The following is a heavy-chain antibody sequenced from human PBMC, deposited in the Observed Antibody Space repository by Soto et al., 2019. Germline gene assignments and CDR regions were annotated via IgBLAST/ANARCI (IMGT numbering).Heavy chain of an antibody. J-gene: IGHJ6*02. V-gene: IGHV4-39*01. CDR3: AGGDYYHSSGYYFYYYTMDV. CDR1: GGSISSISYY. D-gene: IGHD3-22*01. Sequence: PSETLCLTWTVSGGSISSISYYWGWIRQPPGKGLEWIGNVYYGGSTYYNPSLKSRVTISVETSKSQFSLKLSSVTAADTAVYYCAGGDYYHSSGYYFYYYTMDVWGQGTTVTVSS. CDR2: VYYGGST.